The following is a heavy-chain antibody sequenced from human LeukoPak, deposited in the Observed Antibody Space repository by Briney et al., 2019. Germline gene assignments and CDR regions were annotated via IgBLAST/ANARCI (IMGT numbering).Heavy chain of an antibody. CDR1: GFTFSSSG. J-gene: IGHJ3*02. V-gene: IGHV3-23*01. D-gene: IGHD4-23*01. Sequence: GGSLRLSCAASGFTFSSSGMSWVRQAPGKGLEWVSTITASGSGTYYADSVTGRFTISRDISKNTLYLQMNSLRAEDTAIYYCAKARWLDSFNIWGQGTMVTVSS. CDR3: AKARWLDSFNI. CDR2: ITASGSGT.